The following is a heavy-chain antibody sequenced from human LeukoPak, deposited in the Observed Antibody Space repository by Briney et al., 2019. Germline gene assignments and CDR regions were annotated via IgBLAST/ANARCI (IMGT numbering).Heavy chain of an antibody. CDR1: GFTFSNYW. J-gene: IGHJ4*02. D-gene: IGHD2-8*01. CDR3: ARLGTVFGVAY. Sequence: GSLRLSCAASGFTFSNYWMSWVRQAPGKGLEWAANIKQDGSEKYYVDSVKGRFTISRDNAKNSLYLQMNSLRAEDTAVYYCARLGTVFGVAYWGQGTLVTVSS. V-gene: IGHV3-7*01. CDR2: IKQDGSEK.